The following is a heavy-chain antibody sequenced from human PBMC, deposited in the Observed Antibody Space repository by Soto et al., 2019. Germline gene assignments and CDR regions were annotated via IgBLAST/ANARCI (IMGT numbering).Heavy chain of an antibody. V-gene: IGHV1-58*01. Sequence: QMQLVQSGPEVKKPGTSVKVSCKASGFTFTSSAVQWVRQARGQRPEWIGWIVVGSGNTNYAQKFQERVTITRDMSKSTAYMELSSLRSEDTAVYYCAASRSDGSGSSNYYYYGMDVWGQGTTVTVSS. CDR1: GFTFTSSA. J-gene: IGHJ6*02. CDR2: IVVGSGNT. CDR3: AASRSDGSGSSNYYYYGMDV. D-gene: IGHD3-10*01.